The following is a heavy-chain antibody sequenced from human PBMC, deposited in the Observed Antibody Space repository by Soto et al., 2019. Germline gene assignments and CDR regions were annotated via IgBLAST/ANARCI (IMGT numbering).Heavy chain of an antibody. CDR1: GFTFSSYG. Sequence: QVQLVESGGGVVQPGRSLRLSCAASGFTFSSYGMHWVRQAPGKGLEWVAVISYDGSNKYYVDSVKGRFTISRDNSKNTLYLQMNSLRAEDTAVYYCAKDPDYDSRSIDYWGQGTLVTVSS. CDR2: ISYDGSNK. V-gene: IGHV3-30*18. CDR3: AKDPDYDSRSIDY. D-gene: IGHD3-22*01. J-gene: IGHJ4*02.